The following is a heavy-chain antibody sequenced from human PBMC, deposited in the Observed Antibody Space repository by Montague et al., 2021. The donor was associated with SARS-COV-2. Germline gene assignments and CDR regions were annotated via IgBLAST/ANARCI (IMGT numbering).Heavy chain of an antibody. V-gene: IGHV4-59*12. CDR2: IYYSGTA. J-gene: IGHJ5*01. D-gene: IGHD3-10*01. CDR3: ARASFYYGSGSHYNNWFDS. CDR1: GGSISGYY. Sequence: SETLSLTCSVSGGSISGYYWSWIRQPPGEGLEWIGSIYYSGTAYYNASLKSRVTMSLDMSKNQLSLRLKSTTAADTAVYFCARASFYYGSGSHYNNWFDSWGQGTVVTVSS.